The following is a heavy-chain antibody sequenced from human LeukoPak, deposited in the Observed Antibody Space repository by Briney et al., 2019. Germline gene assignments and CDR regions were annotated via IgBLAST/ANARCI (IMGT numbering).Heavy chain of an antibody. Sequence: PSETLSLTCSVSGGSISGYYWTWIRQPAGKGLEWIGRVYTSGSTHYNPSLKTRLTMSVDTSKNQFSLKLSSVTAADTDVYYCARLITGTTTAFDIWGQGTMVTVSS. J-gene: IGHJ3*02. D-gene: IGHD1-7*01. V-gene: IGHV4-4*07. CDR3: ARLITGTTTAFDI. CDR2: VYTSGST. CDR1: GGSISGYY.